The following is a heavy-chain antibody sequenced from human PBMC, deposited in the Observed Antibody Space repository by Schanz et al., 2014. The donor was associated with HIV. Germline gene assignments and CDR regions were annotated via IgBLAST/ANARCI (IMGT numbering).Heavy chain of an antibody. CDR1: GGTFSAHA. J-gene: IGHJ6*02. CDR3: AREDGWFGDIYYFGLDV. V-gene: IGHV3-21*02. Sequence: VQLVESGGGMVLPGTSLRLSCAASGGTFSAHAFHWVRQAPGKGLEWVSSISSSSSYIYYADSMKGRFTISRDNAKNSLYLQMNSLRDEDTAVYYCAREDGWFGDIYYFGLDVWGRGTTVTVSS. CDR2: ISSSSSYI. D-gene: IGHD3-10*01.